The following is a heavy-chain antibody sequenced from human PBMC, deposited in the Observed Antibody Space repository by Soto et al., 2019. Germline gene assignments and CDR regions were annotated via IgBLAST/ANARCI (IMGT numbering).Heavy chain of an antibody. CDR3: ARGLDYGGNFDY. CDR2: INHSGST. CDR1: GGSFSGYY. Sequence: SETLSLTCAVYGGSFSGYYWSWIRQPPGKGLEWIGEINHSGSTNYNPSLKSRVTISVDTSKNQFSLKLSSVTAADTAVYYCARGLDYGGNFDYWGQGTLVTVSS. V-gene: IGHV4-34*01. D-gene: IGHD4-17*01. J-gene: IGHJ4*02.